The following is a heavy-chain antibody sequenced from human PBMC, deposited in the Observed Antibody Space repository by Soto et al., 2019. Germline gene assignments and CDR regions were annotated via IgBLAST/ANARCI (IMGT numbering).Heavy chain of an antibody. V-gene: IGHV3-30-3*01. CDR2: ISYDGSNK. D-gene: IGHD6-13*01. J-gene: IGHJ6*02. CDR1: GFTFSSYA. CDR3: AREYSSSLYYYYGMDV. Sequence: QVQLVESGGGVVQPGRSLRLSCAASGFTFSSYAMHWVRQAPGKGLEWVAVISYDGSNKYYADSVKGRFTISRDNSKNTLYLQMNSLRADDTAGYYCAREYSSSLYYYYGMDVWGQGTTVTVSS.